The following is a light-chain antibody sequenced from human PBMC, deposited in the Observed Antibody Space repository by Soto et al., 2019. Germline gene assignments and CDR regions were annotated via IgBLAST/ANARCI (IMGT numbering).Light chain of an antibody. V-gene: IGKV3-20*01. CDR1: QSISSSD. Sequence: EIVLTQSPGTLSLSPGERTTLSCSASQSISSSDLAWYQQTPGQAPRLLVYGASSRATGIPDRFSGSGSVTDFTLTISRLEPEDFALYYCQQYSSTFWTLGQGTKVEIK. J-gene: IGKJ1*01. CDR2: GAS. CDR3: QQYSSTFWT.